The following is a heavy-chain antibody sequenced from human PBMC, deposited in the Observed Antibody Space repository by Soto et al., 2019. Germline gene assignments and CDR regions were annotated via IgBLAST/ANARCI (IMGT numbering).Heavy chain of an antibody. V-gene: IGHV4-4*02. CDR1: GGFISSNW. J-gene: IGHJ5*02. Sequence: PSETLSLTCVVSGGFISSNWWSWVRQPPGKGLEYIGEIYHSGSTHYNPSLQSRVTISVDQSRTYFSLDLSSVTAADTAVYYCSSQTYSYAWHHWGPGIQVTVSS. D-gene: IGHD5-18*01. CDR3: SSQTYSYAWHH. CDR2: IYHSGST.